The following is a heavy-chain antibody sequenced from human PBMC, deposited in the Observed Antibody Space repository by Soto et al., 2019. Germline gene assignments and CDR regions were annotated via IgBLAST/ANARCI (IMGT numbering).Heavy chain of an antibody. CDR1: GGSISSYY. V-gene: IGHV4-59*01. CDR3: ARAPIWDYGSGEYYMDV. D-gene: IGHD3-10*01. J-gene: IGHJ6*03. CDR2: IYYSGST. Sequence: SETLSLTCTVSGGSISSYYWSWIRQPPGKGLEWIGYIYYSGSTNYNPSLKSRVTISVDTSKNQFSLKLSSVTAADTAVYYCARAPIWDYGSGEYYMDVWGKGTTVTVSS.